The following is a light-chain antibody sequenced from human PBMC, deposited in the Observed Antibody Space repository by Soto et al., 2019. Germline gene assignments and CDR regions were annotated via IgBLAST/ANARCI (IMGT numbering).Light chain of an antibody. CDR3: QQHDSWPRT. CDR1: QSVSSNH. J-gene: IGKJ1*01. Sequence: DIVLTQSPGTLSLSPGERATLSCRASQSVSSNHLAWYQQKPGQAPRLLIYGGSSRATGIPGRFSGSGSGTEFTLTISSLQSEDFAVYYCQQHDSWPRTFGQGTKVDIK. V-gene: IGKV3-20*01. CDR2: GGS.